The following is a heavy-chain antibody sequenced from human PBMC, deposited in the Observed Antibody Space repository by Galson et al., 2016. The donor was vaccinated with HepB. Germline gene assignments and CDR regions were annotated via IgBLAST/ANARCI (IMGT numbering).Heavy chain of an antibody. J-gene: IGHJ6*02. CDR3: ARSGYHYFYGMDV. CDR2: FDSEDGET. CDR1: GYTLTELS. V-gene: IGHV1-24*01. Sequence: SVKVSCKVSGYTLTELSMHWVRQAPGKGLEWMGGFDSEDGETIYAQKFQGRVTMTEDTSTDTCYMEMSSLRSDDTAVYYCARSGYHYFYGMDVWGQGTAGTVSS.